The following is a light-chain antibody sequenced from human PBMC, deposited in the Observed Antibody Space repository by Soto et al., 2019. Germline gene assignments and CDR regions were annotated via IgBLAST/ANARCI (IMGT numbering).Light chain of an antibody. Sequence: EIVLTQSPGTLSLSPGERATLSCRASQSVSSSYLAWYQQKPGQAPRLLIYGASSSATGIPDRFSGSGSGTDFTLTISRLEPEDFAVYYCQQYGSSPHTCGQGTKLEIK. J-gene: IGKJ2*01. CDR1: QSVSSSY. CDR2: GAS. V-gene: IGKV3-20*01. CDR3: QQYGSSPHT.